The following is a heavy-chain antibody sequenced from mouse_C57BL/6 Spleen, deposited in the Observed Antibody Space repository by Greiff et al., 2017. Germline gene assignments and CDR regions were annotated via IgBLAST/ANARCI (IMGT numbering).Heavy chain of an antibody. D-gene: IGHD2-12*01. Sequence: QVQLQQSGAELVRPGASVTLSCKASGYTFTDYEMHWVKQTPVHGLEWIGAIDPETGGTAYNQKFKGKAILTADKSSSTAYMELRSLTSEDSAVYYCTRKTYDGVFDYWGQGTTLTVSS. V-gene: IGHV1-15*01. CDR1: GYTFTDYE. CDR3: TRKTYDGVFDY. J-gene: IGHJ2*01. CDR2: IDPETGGT.